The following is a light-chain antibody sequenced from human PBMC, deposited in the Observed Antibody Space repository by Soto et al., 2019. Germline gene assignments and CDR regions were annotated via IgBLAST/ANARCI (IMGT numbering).Light chain of an antibody. Sequence: QSALTQPPSASGSPGQSVTISCTGTSSDVGDYNYVSWYQQYPGKAPKLIIYDVSKRPSGVPDRFSGSKSGNTASLTISGLQAEDEADYYCCSYAGSYTLWVFGGGTKVTVL. CDR1: SSDVGDYNY. CDR3: CSYAGSYTLWV. CDR2: DVS. V-gene: IGLV2-11*01. J-gene: IGLJ3*02.